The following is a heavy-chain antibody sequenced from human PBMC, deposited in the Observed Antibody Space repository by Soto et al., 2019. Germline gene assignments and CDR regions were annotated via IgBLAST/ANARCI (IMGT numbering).Heavy chain of an antibody. D-gene: IGHD3-9*01. J-gene: IGHJ5*02. Sequence: SGPSGEPTQTLTLTCTFSGFSLSTSGVGVGWIRQPPGKALEWLALIYWDDDKRYSPSLKSRLTITKDTSKNQVVLTMTNMDPVDTATYYCAHSQDDWYYDILTGSGWFDPWGQGTLVTVSS. CDR3: AHSQDDWYYDILTGSGWFDP. V-gene: IGHV2-5*02. CDR2: IYWDDDK. CDR1: GFSLSTSGVG.